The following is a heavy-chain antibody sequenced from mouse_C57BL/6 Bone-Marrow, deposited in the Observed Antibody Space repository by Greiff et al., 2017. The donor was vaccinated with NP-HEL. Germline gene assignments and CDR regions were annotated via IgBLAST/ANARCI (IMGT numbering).Heavy chain of an antibody. CDR3: ARSKNYYGFYAMDY. CDR1: GYTFTSYG. V-gene: IGHV1-81*01. CDR2: IYPRSGNT. Sequence: VQVVESGAELARPGASVKLSCKASGYTFTSYGISWVKQRTGQGLEWIGEIYPRSGNTYYNEKFKGKATLTADKSSSTAYMELRSLTSEDSAVYFCARSKNYYGFYAMDYWGQGTSVTVSS. J-gene: IGHJ4*01. D-gene: IGHD1-2*01.